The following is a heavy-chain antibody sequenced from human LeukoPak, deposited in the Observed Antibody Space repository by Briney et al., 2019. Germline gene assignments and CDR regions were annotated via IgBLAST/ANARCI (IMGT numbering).Heavy chain of an antibody. Sequence: GGSLRLSCAASGFTFSSYGIHWVRQAPGKGLEWVAFIRYDGSNKYYADSVKGRFTISRDNSKNTLYLQMNSLRAEDTAVYYCAKDLRDNYSSLGSWFDPWGQGTLVTVSS. V-gene: IGHV3-30*02. CDR3: AKDLRDNYSSLGSWFDP. D-gene: IGHD3-16*01. CDR2: IRYDGSNK. J-gene: IGHJ5*02. CDR1: GFTFSSYG.